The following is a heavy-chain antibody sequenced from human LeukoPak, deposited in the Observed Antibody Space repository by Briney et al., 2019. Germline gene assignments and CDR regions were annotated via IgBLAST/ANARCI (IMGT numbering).Heavy chain of an antibody. CDR3: ARDNRYNWNYYDY. CDR2: IYYSGST. V-gene: IGHV4-31*03. CDR1: GGSISSGGYY. J-gene: IGHJ4*02. D-gene: IGHD1-20*01. Sequence: SQTLSLTCTVSGGSISSGGYYWSWIRQHPGKGLEWIGYIYYSGSTYYNPSLKSRVTISVDTSKDQFSLKLSSVTAADTAVYYCARDNRYNWNYYDYWGQGTLVTVSS.